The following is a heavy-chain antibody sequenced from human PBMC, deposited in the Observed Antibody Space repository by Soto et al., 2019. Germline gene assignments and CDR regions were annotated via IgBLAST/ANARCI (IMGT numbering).Heavy chain of an antibody. CDR3: ARVIGTWIQLWSLDY. Sequence: ASVKVSCKASGYTFTSYGISWVRQAPGQGLEWMGWISAYNGNTNYAQKLQGRVTMTTDTSTSTAYMELRSLRSDDTAVYYCARVIGTWIQLWSLDYWGQGTLVTVSS. CDR1: GYTFTSYG. V-gene: IGHV1-18*01. D-gene: IGHD5-18*01. CDR2: ISAYNGNT. J-gene: IGHJ4*02.